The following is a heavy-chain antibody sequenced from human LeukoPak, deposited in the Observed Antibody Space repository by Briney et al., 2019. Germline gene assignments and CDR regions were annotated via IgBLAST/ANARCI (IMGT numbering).Heavy chain of an antibody. CDR1: GYSISSGYY. CDR2: IYHSGST. CDR3: ARDSGAVASGY. Sequence: PSETLSLTCTVSGYSISSGYYWGWIRQPPGKGLEWIGSIYHSGSTYYNPSLKSRVTISVDTSKNQFSLKLSSVTAADTAVYYCARDSGAVASGYWGQGTLVTVSS. J-gene: IGHJ4*02. D-gene: IGHD6-13*01. V-gene: IGHV4-38-2*02.